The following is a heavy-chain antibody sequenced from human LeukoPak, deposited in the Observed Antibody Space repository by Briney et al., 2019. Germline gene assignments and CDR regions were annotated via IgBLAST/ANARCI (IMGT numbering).Heavy chain of an antibody. V-gene: IGHV4-39*01. Sequence: PSETLSLTCTVSGGSISSTSYYWGWIRQPPGKGLEWIGSIYYSGSTYYNPSLKSRVTISVDTSKNQFSLKLSSVTAADTAVYYCARSQQLVRKGWFDPWGKGTLVTVSS. CDR2: IYYSGST. J-gene: IGHJ5*02. CDR3: ARSQQLVRKGWFDP. CDR1: GGSISSTSYY. D-gene: IGHD6-13*01.